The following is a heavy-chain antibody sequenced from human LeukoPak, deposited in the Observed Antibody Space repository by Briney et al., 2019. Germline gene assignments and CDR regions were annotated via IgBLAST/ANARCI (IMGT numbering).Heavy chain of an antibody. V-gene: IGHV4-4*07. CDR2: IYTSGST. D-gene: IGHD2-2*01. CDR3: ARDPYCSSTSCPTRWFDP. J-gene: IGHJ5*02. Sequence: PSETLSLTCTVSGGSISSYYWSWIWQPAGKGLEWIGRIYTSGSTNYNPSLKSRVTMSVDTSKNQFSLKLSSVTAADTAVYYCARDPYCSSTSCPTRWFDPWGQGTLVTVSS. CDR1: GGSISSYY.